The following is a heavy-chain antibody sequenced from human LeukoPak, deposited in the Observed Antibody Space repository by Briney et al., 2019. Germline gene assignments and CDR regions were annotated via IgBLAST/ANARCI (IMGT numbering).Heavy chain of an antibody. CDR2: ISYDGSNK. V-gene: IGHV3-30*18. Sequence: PGGSLRLSCAASGFTFSSYGMHWVRQAPGKGLEWVAVISYDGSNKYYADSVKGRFTISRDNAKNSPYLQMNSLRAEDTALYYCAKDFWTGPGSYFNLFDYWGQGTLVTVSS. CDR3: AKDFWTGPGSYFNLFDY. D-gene: IGHD3-10*01. J-gene: IGHJ4*02. CDR1: GFTFSSYG.